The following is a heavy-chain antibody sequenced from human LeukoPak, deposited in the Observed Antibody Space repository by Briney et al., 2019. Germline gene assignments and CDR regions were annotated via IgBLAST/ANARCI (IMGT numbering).Heavy chain of an antibody. D-gene: IGHD3-3*01. CDR1: GGSISSYY. J-gene: IGHJ4*02. V-gene: IGHV4-4*07. CDR2: IYTSGST. Sequence: SETLSLTCTVSGGSISSYYWSWIRQPAGKGLEWNGRIYTSGSTNYNPSLKSRVTMSVDTSKNQFSLKLSSVTAADTAVYYCARERDFWSGYYFDYWGQGTLVTVSS. CDR3: ARERDFWSGYYFDY.